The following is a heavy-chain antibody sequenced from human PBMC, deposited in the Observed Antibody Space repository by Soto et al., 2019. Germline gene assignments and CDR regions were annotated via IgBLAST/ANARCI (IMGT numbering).Heavy chain of an antibody. Sequence: PGGSLRLSCAASGFTVKSYQMNWVRQAPGKGLEWVSVIYSGGVTYYADSVEGRFTITRDNFENTIYLQMNSLKVDDTAMYYCARDPSTTGYYGMDVWGQGTTVTVSS. J-gene: IGHJ6*02. D-gene: IGHD3-16*01. CDR3: ARDPSTTGYYGMDV. V-gene: IGHV3-53*01. CDR2: IYSGGVT. CDR1: GFTVKSYQ.